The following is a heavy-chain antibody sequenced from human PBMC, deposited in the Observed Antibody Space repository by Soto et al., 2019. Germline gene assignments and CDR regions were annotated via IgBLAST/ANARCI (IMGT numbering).Heavy chain of an antibody. CDR1: GGSISGSY. CDR3: TKYRRTDAEGYSFDY. Sequence: PSETLSLTCTVSGGSISGSYWSWIRQTPGKVLEWVGYIHYSGSTNYNPSLKSRVTMSVDSAKNQFSLQLSSVIAADTAVYFCTKYRRTDAEGYSFDYWGQGAMVTLSS. CDR2: IHYSGST. D-gene: IGHD2-15*01. V-gene: IGHV4-59*01. J-gene: IGHJ4*02.